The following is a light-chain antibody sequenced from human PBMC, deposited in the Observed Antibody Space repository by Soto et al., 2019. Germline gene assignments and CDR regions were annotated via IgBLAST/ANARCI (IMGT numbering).Light chain of an antibody. J-gene: IGLJ1*01. Sequence: QSALTQPASVSGSPGQSITISCTGTSRDIGAYNYVSWYQLHPGKAPKLMIYEVSYRTSGLSNRFSGSKSGNTASLTISGLQAEDEADYFCSSYSGSSPLYVFGTGTKVTVL. CDR1: SRDIGAYNY. V-gene: IGLV2-14*01. CDR3: SSYSGSSPLYV. CDR2: EVS.